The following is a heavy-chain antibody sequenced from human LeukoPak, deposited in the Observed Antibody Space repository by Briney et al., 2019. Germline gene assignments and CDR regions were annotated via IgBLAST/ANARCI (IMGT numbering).Heavy chain of an antibody. V-gene: IGHV3-9*01. CDR1: GFTFDDYA. J-gene: IGHJ3*02. CDR2: INWNSGNI. D-gene: IGHD6-13*01. CDR3: ARDPSSWGDAFDI. Sequence: GGSLRLSCAASGFTFDDYAMHWVRQAPGKGLEWVSAINWNSGNIGYADSVKGRFTISRDNAKNSLYLQMNSLRAEDTAVYYCARDPSSWGDAFDIWGQGTMVTVSS.